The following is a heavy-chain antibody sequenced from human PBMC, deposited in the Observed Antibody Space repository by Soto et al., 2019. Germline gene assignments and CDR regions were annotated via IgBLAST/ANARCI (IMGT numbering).Heavy chain of an antibody. D-gene: IGHD2-15*01. CDR2: ISAYNGNT. J-gene: IGHJ4*02. V-gene: IGHV1-18*01. CDR3: ARIILYCSGGSCYGTNFDY. CDR1: GYTFTSYG. Sequence: ASVKVSCKASGYTFTSYGISWVRQAPGQGLEWMGWISAYNGNTNYAQKLQGRVTMTTDTSTSTAYMELRSLRSDDTAVYYCARIILYCSGGSCYGTNFDYWGQGTLVTVSS.